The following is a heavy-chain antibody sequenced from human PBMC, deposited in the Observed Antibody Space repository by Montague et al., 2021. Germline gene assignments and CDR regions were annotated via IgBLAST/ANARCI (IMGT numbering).Heavy chain of an antibody. CDR1: GGSFSAYY. CDR2: IHHSGIT. J-gene: IGHJ4*02. Sequence: SETLSLTCAVSGGSFSAYYWDWIRQPPGKGLEWIGEIHHSGITYYSPSLNSRLTISLDTSKNQFSLKLNSVTAAVTAVYFCARRSRLKSPVDYWGQGTLVTVSS. CDR3: ARRSRLKSPVDY. V-gene: IGHV4-34*01.